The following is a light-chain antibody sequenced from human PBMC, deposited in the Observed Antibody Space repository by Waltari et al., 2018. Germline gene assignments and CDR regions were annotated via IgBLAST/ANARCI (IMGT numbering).Light chain of an antibody. CDR1: QSVLYSSNNKNY. CDR2: WAS. CDR3: QQYYSTPWT. Sequence: DIVMTQSPDSLAVSLAERATITCTSSQSVLYSSNNKNYLAWYQQKPGQPPKLLIYWASTRESGVPDRFSGSGSGTDFTLTISSLQAEDVAVYYCQQYYSTPWTFGQGTKVEIK. J-gene: IGKJ1*01. V-gene: IGKV4-1*01.